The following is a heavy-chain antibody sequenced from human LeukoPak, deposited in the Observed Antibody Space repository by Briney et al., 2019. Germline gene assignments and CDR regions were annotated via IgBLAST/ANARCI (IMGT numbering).Heavy chain of an antibody. D-gene: IGHD3-16*01. CDR1: GGSISSHY. J-gene: IGHJ4*02. V-gene: IGHV4-59*11. CDR2: IYYTGST. Sequence: SETLSLTCIVSGGSISSHYWSWIRQPPGKGLERIGFIYYTGSTNYNPSLKSRVTISEDTSKNQFSLKLTSMTAADTAVYYCARGGGGTNWYVLSYWGQGTLVTVSS. CDR3: ARGGGGTNWYVLSY.